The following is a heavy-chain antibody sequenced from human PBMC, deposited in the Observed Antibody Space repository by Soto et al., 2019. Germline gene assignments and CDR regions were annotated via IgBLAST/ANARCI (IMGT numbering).Heavy chain of an antibody. Sequence: SETLSLTCSVSGGSIFSRDYYWGWIRQAPGKGLEWIGSMSYSGSTLHNPSLRSRVTMSVDTPKSQFSLKLTSVTATDTALYYCTRLVVVATSGYVGFDHWGQGSLVTVSS. CDR2: MSYSGST. J-gene: IGHJ4*02. V-gene: IGHV4-39*01. D-gene: IGHD2-15*01. CDR3: TRLVVVATSGYVGFDH. CDR1: GGSIFSRDYY.